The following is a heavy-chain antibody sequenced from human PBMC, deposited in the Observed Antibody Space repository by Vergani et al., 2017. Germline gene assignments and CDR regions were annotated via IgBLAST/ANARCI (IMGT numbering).Heavy chain of an antibody. CDR3: ARGGRFESPSRNYYYYMDV. Sequence: QVQLVESGGGVVQPGRSLRLSCAASGFTFSSYAMHWVRQAPGKGLGWVAVISYDGSNKYYADSVKGRFTISRDNSKNTLYLQMNSLRAEDTAVYYCARGGRFESPSRNYYYYMDVWGKGP. J-gene: IGHJ6*03. CDR2: ISYDGSNK. D-gene: IGHD3-10*01. V-gene: IGHV3-30-3*01. CDR1: GFTFSSYA.